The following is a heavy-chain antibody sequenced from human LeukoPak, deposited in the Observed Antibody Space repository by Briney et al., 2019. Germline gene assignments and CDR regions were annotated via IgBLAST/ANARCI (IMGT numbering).Heavy chain of an antibody. V-gene: IGHV4-4*02. CDR2: IYHSGST. Sequence: SGTLSLTCAVSGGSISSSNWWSWVRQPPGKGLEWIGEIYHSGSTNYNPSLKSRVTISVDKSKNQFSLKLSSVTAADTAVYYCASSDYYYDVNYYMDVWGKGTTVTVSS. CDR3: ASSDYYYDVNYYMDV. D-gene: IGHD3-22*01. J-gene: IGHJ6*03. CDR1: GGSISSSNW.